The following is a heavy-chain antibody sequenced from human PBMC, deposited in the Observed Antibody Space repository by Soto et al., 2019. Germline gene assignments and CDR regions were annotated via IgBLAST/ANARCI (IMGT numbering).Heavy chain of an antibody. CDR3: ARVAPPQDY. Sequence: PGGSLRLSCAASGCTFSDYYMSWIRQAPGKGLEWVSYISSSRSYTNYADSVKGRFTISRDNAKNSLYLQMNSLTAEDTAVYYCARVAPPQDYWGQGTLVTVSS. CDR2: ISSSRSYT. J-gene: IGHJ4*02. V-gene: IGHV3-11*05. CDR1: GCTFSDYY.